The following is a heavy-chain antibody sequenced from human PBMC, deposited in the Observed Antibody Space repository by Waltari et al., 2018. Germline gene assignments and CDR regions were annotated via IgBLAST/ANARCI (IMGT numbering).Heavy chain of an antibody. V-gene: IGHV3-9*01. CDR3: VKGGWGFGAFYEQH. J-gene: IGHJ4*02. CDR1: GFGFDDYA. CDR2: IGWNSGDI. Sequence: EVQLVTSGGGLVQHGRSLSLACVGSGFGFDDYARYWVRQLPGKGVEWLCGIGWNSGDIGYADSVRGRFSTYRDNARKSLYLQMGRLRPEDTALYYCVKGGWGFGAFYEQHWGQGIQVTVSS. D-gene: IGHD3-10*01.